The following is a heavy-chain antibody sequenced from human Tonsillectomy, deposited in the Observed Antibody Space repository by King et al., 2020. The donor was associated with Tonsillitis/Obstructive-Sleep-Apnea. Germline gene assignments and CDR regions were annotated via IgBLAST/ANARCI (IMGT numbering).Heavy chain of an antibody. Sequence: QLVQSGGGLVQPGGSLRLSCAASGFTFSSDWMRWVRQAPGKGLEWVSNINQDGSEKFYVDSVKGRFTISRDNAKKSLYLQMNSLRAEDTAVYYCARGSPIWTTFDYWGQGTLVTVSS. V-gene: IGHV3-7*04. CDR3: ARGSPIWTTFDY. D-gene: IGHD3/OR15-3a*01. J-gene: IGHJ4*02. CDR2: INQDGSEK. CDR1: GFTFSSDW.